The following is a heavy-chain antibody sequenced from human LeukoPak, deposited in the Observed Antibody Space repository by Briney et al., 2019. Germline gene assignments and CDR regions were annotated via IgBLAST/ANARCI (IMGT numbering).Heavy chain of an antibody. CDR1: GYTFTGYY. J-gene: IGHJ4*02. D-gene: IGHD3-22*01. Sequence: GASVKVSCRASGYTFTGYYMHWVRQAPGQGLEWMGWINPNSGGTNYAQKFQGRVTMTRDTSISTAYMELSRLRSDDTAVYYCARDVSHPPLRITMIGWGQGTLVTVSS. V-gene: IGHV1-2*02. CDR2: INPNSGGT. CDR3: ARDVSHPPLRITMIG.